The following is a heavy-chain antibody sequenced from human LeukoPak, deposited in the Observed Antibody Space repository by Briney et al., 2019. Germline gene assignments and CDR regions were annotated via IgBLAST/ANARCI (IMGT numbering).Heavy chain of an antibody. V-gene: IGHV4-39*01. CDR3: ARQLGYCSSTSCYADKVDY. D-gene: IGHD2-2*01. J-gene: IGHJ4*02. Sequence: SETLSLTCTVSGGSISSSSYYWGWIRQPPGKGLEWIGSIYYSGSTYYNPPLKSRVTIPVDTSKNQFSLKLSSVTAADTAVYYCARQLGYCSSTSCYADKVDYWGQGTLVTVSS. CDR1: GGSISSSSYY. CDR2: IYYSGST.